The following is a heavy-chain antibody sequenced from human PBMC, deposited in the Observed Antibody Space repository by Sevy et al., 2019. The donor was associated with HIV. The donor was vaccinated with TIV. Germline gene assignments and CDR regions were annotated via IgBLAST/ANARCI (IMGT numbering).Heavy chain of an antibody. D-gene: IGHD3-10*01. CDR2: INLDGSET. V-gene: IGHV3-7*01. Sequence: GGSLRLSCAASGFTFSSYRMSWVRQAPGKGLEWLSTINLDGSETFYVDSVKGRFTISRHNPRKSVYLQMTSLSAEDTAVYYCARLFYGSEDYWGQGTLVTVSS. CDR3: ARLFYGSEDY. CDR1: GFTFSSYR. J-gene: IGHJ4*02.